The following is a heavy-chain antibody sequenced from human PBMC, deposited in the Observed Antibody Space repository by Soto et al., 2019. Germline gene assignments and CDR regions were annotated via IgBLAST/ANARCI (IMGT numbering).Heavy chain of an antibody. CDR3: ARDNRDCSAFNCYNPGRVFGLDV. D-gene: IGHD2-15*01. CDR2: ISFDGTTD. CDR1: GFNFNNYN. V-gene: IGHV3-30-3*01. J-gene: IGHJ6*02. Sequence: ALRLSCVASGFNFNNYNLHWVRQAPSNSLESVAVISFDGTTDYYADSVKGRFTVSGDNFKNILSLQMDSLRPEDTAVYYCARDNRDCSAFNCYNPGRVFGLDVWGQGTTVTVSS.